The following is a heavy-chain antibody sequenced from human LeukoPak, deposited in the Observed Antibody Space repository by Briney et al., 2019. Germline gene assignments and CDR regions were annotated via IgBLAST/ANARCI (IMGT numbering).Heavy chain of an antibody. V-gene: IGHV1-2*02. CDR3: ARENGANWYFDL. Sequence: ASVKVSCKASGHTFTGYYMHWVRQAPGQGLEWMGWINPNSGGTNYAQQFQGRVTITADKSTSTAYMELSSLRSEDTAVYYCARENGANWYFDLWGRGTLVTVSS. CDR2: INPNSGGT. D-gene: IGHD4-17*01. J-gene: IGHJ2*01. CDR1: GHTFTGYY.